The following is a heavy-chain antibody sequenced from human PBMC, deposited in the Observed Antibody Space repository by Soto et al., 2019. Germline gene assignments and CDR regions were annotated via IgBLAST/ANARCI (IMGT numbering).Heavy chain of an antibody. CDR1: GGSVSNSSYY. Sequence: PSETLSLTCTVSGGSVSNSSYYWGWVRQPPGKGLEWIGSVYYSGSTYYNKSLESRVTISVDKSKNQFSLKLMSLSAADTAVYYCGRLEGLATISYYFDYWGQGALVTVSS. J-gene: IGHJ4*02. D-gene: IGHD3-9*01. V-gene: IGHV4-39*01. CDR3: GRLEGLATISYYFDY. CDR2: VYYSGST.